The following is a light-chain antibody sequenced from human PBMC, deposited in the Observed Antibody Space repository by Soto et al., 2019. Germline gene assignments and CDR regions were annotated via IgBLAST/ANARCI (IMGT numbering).Light chain of an antibody. V-gene: IGLV3-21*04. CDR3: QVLYSSSDHV. CDR2: YDS. J-gene: IGLJ2*01. CDR1: NIGSKS. Sequence: SYELTQPPSVAVAPGKTARITCGGNNIGSKSVHWYQQKPGQAPVLVIYYDSDRPSGIPERFSGSNSGNTATLTISRVEAGDEADYYCQVLYSSSDHVFGGGTKVTVL.